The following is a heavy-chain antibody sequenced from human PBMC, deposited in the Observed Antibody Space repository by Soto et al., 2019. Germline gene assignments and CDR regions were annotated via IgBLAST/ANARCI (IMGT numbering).Heavy chain of an antibody. Sequence: PGESLKISCKGSGYTFTDHWVGWVRQMPGKGLEWMAMVNPGDSKTRYSPSFQGHVTISADKSIGTAYLQWGSLQVSDSAMYYCARAHYGAADYWGQGTLVTVS. CDR1: GYTFTDHW. CDR3: ARAHYGAADY. V-gene: IGHV5-51*01. CDR2: VNPGDSKT. J-gene: IGHJ4*02. D-gene: IGHD4-17*01.